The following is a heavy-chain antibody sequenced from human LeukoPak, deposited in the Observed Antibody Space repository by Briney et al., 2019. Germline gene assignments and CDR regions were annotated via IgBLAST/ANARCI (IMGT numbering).Heavy chain of an antibody. Sequence: PSETLSLTCTVPGDSISSYYWSWIRQPAGKGLEWIGRIYTSGSTNYNPSLKSRVTISVDTSKNQFSLKLSSVTAADTAVYYCARFRQEYYYYYMDVWGKGTTVTISS. CDR3: ARFRQEYYYYYMDV. J-gene: IGHJ6*03. V-gene: IGHV4-4*07. CDR1: GDSISSYY. CDR2: IYTSGST.